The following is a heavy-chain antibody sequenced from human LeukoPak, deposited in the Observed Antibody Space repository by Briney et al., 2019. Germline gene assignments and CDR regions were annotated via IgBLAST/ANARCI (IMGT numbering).Heavy chain of an antibody. D-gene: IGHD3-10*01. CDR3: TRRMTRGVITSPFDS. CDR2: IYPGDSDT. V-gene: IGHV5-51*01. J-gene: IGHJ4*02. CDR1: GSIFTNYW. Sequence: GASLQISCKGSGSIFTNYWIGWVRQLPGKGLEFMGLIYPGDSDTTYSPSFQGQVTISADKSITTAYLQWSSLKASATAMYYCTRRMTRGVITSPFDSWGQGTLVSVSS.